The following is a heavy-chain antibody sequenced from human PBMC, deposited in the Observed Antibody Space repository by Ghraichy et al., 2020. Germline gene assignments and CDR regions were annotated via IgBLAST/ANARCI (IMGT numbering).Heavy chain of an antibody. CDR1: GFTFNDYW. D-gene: IGHD3-10*01. CDR3: ARGHYASGSYGDY. CDR2: INGDGNNL. J-gene: IGHJ4*02. Sequence: GGSLRLSCVASGFTFNDYWMHWVRQAPGKELVWVSRINGDGNNLTYADSVRGRFSISRDNARNTLYLQMSSLRDEDTAVYYCARGHYASGSYGDYWGQGALVTVSS. V-gene: IGHV3-74*01.